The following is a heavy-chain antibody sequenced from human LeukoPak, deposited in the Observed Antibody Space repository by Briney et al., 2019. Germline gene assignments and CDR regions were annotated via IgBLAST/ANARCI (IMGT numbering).Heavy chain of an antibody. Sequence: SETLSLTCTVSGGSISSSSYYWGWIRQPPGKGLEWIGSIYYSGSIYYNPSLKSRVTISVDTSKNQFSLQLTSVTAADTAVYYCARAYSSSWYFNWFDPWGQGTLVTVSS. D-gene: IGHD6-13*01. CDR3: ARAYSSSWYFNWFDP. CDR2: IYYSGSI. CDR1: GGSISSSSYY. J-gene: IGHJ5*02. V-gene: IGHV4-39*01.